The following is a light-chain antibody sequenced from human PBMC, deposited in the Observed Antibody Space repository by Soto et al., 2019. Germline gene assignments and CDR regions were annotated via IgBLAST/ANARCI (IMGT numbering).Light chain of an antibody. Sequence: DIQMTQSPSTLSASVGDRVTITCRASQSISNWLAWYQQKPGKAPTLLIYDVSRLESGVPSRFSGSGSGTEFTLTINSLQPDDFATYYCQQYASYYTFGQVTKVAIK. CDR1: QSISNW. J-gene: IGKJ2*01. CDR3: QQYASYYT. V-gene: IGKV1-5*01. CDR2: DVS.